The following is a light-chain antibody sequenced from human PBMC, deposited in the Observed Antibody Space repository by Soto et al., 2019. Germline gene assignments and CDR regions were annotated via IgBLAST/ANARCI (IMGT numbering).Light chain of an antibody. CDR1: SSNIGAGYD. CDR2: GNS. V-gene: IGLV1-40*01. Sequence: QPVLTQPPSVSGAPGQRVTISCTGSSSNIGAGYDVHWYHQLPGTAPKLLIYGNSNRPSGVPDRFSGSKSGTSASLAITGLQAEDEADYYCQSYDSSLSGYVVFGGGTKLTVL. CDR3: QSYDSSLSGYVV. J-gene: IGLJ2*01.